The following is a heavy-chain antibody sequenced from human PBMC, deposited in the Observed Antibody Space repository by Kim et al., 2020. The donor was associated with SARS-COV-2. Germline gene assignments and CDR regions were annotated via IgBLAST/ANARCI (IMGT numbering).Heavy chain of an antibody. J-gene: IGHJ4*02. CDR2: ISDSGRST. V-gene: IGHV3-23*01. CDR1: GFPLRSYA. D-gene: IGHD1-26*01. Sequence: GGSLRLSCAASGFPLRSYAMSWARQAPGKGLEWVSAISDSGRSTYYADSVKGRFTISRDISKNTLYLQMNSLRAEDTALYYCAKGRKWELPLDCWGQGALVTVSS. CDR3: AKGRKWELPLDC.